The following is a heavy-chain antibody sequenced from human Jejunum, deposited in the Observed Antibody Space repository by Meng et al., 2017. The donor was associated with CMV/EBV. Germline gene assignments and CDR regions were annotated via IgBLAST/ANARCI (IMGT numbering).Heavy chain of an antibody. CDR2: VDPEDGET. J-gene: IGHJ2*01. CDR1: GNTYTDHY. V-gene: IGHV1-69-2*01. Sequence: SGNTYTDHYIRWIKEAPGKGLEWMGLVDPEDGETRYADKSQGRVTISADTSTKTIYVDLSSLRSEDTAVYFCALGLYSSSWYFDLWGRGTLVTVSS. D-gene: IGHD1-26*01. CDR3: ALGLYSSSWYFDL.